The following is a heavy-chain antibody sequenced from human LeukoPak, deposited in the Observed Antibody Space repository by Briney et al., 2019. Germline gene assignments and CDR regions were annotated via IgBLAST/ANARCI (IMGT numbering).Heavy chain of an antibody. Sequence: SETLSLTCAVYGGSISSYYWSWIRQPPGKGLEWIGYIYYSGSTNYNPSLKSRVTISVDTSKNQFSLKLSSVTAADTAVYYCARQTYYYDSSGYYFYAFDIWGQGTMVTVSS. CDR2: IYYSGST. V-gene: IGHV4-59*01. J-gene: IGHJ3*02. D-gene: IGHD3-22*01. CDR3: ARQTYYYDSSGYYFYAFDI. CDR1: GGSISSYY.